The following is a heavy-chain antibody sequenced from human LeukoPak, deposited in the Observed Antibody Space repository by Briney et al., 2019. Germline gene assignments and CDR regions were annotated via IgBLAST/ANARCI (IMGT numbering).Heavy chain of an antibody. CDR3: AKGWRSSGWYEEGS. Sequence: AASVTVSFTTSGYTFTNYDINWVRLATGQGLEWMGWMHPNSGKTVYAQKFQGRVTMTRDTSTSTAYMELSSLRFEDTAVYYCAKGWRSSGWYEEGSWGQGTLVTVSS. V-gene: IGHV1-8*01. CDR2: MHPNSGKT. J-gene: IGHJ5*02. CDR1: GYTFTNYD. D-gene: IGHD6-13*01.